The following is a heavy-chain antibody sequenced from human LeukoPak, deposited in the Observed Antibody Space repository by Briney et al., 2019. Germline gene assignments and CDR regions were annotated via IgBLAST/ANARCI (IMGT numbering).Heavy chain of an antibody. Sequence: GGSLRLSCAASGFTFSSYAMSWVRQAPGKGLEWVSAISGSGGSTYYADSVKGRFTISRDNSKNTLYLQMNSLRAEDTAVYYCAKEPYYDILTGYDDAFDIWGQGTMVTVSS. CDR3: AKEPYYDILTGYDDAFDI. J-gene: IGHJ3*02. V-gene: IGHV3-23*01. CDR2: ISGSGGST. D-gene: IGHD3-9*01. CDR1: GFTFSSYA.